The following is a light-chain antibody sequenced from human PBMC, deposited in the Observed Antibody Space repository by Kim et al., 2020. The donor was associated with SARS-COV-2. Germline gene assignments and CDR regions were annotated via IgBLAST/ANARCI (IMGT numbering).Light chain of an antibody. Sequence: RVTSSCSGSSSNIRINYVYWFQHLPGTAPKHLIYKNSQRPSGVPDRFSGSKSGTSASLAISGLRSEDEADYYCAAWDASLSGWVFGGGTQLTVL. CDR3: AAWDASLSGWV. V-gene: IGLV1-47*01. CDR1: SSNIRINY. J-gene: IGLJ3*02. CDR2: KNS.